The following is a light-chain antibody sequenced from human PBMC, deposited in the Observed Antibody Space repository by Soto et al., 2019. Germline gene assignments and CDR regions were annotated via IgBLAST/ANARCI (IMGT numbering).Light chain of an antibody. J-gene: IGKJ4*01. CDR3: QQYDSYSLA. Sequence: IQLTQSPSTLSASVGDRVIITSRASQSISSWLAWYQHKPGKAPKVLIYDASSLESGVPSRFSGSGSGTEFTLTISSLQPDDFATYYCQQYDSYSLAFGGGTKVDIK. CDR2: DAS. CDR1: QSISSW. V-gene: IGKV1-5*01.